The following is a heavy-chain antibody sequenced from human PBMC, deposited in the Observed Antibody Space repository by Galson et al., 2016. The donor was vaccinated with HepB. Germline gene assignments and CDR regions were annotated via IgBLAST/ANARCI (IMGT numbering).Heavy chain of an antibody. J-gene: IGHJ6*02. CDR1: GDSIRNVGRH. V-gene: IGHV4-39*02. D-gene: IGHD3-10*01. CDR3: ARAVMLGRGMDV. Sequence: SETLSLTCTVSGDSIRNVGRHWGWFRQSPGKGLEYIGSIHSSGTSYYNPSLTSRITVSADTSRNQFSLHLNSVTPEDTAVYYCARAVMLGRGMDVWGQGTTVTVSS. CDR2: IHSSGTS.